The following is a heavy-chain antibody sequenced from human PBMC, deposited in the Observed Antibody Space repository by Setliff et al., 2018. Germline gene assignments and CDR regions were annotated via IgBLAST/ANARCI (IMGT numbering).Heavy chain of an antibody. CDR1: GYPFVGYY. V-gene: IGHV1-2*02. J-gene: IGHJ4*02. D-gene: IGHD3-16*01. CDR2: IDPKSGRT. Sequence: VASVKVSCKASGYPFVGYYIYWMRQAPGQGLEWMGWIDPKSGRTKYAVKFQGRVTMTRDTSITTIYMELSSLTSDDTAIYYCAKQGDLAFDYWGQGTQVTVSS. CDR3: AKQGDLAFDY.